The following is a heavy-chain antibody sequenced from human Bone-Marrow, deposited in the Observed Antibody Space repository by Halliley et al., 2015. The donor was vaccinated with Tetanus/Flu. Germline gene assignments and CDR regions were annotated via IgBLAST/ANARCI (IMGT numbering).Heavy chain of an antibody. CDR2: INYDGNT. D-gene: IGHD2-21*01. Sequence: TLSLTCAVYGGAFSGYYWSWIRQSPGKGLEWIGEINYDGNTDYNPSLNSRVTLSLDTIKKQVSLRGTSVTAADTAVYFCARASGIVVISLEEIRFDYWGQGLLVTVST. V-gene: IGHV4-34*01. CDR3: ARASGIVVISLEEIRFDY. J-gene: IGHJ4*02. CDR1: GGAFSGYY.